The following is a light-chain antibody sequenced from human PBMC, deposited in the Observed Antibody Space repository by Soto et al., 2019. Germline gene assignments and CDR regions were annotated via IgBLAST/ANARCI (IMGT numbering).Light chain of an antibody. V-gene: IGKV3-15*01. CDR2: GAS. J-gene: IGKJ1*01. Sequence: EIVMTQSPATLSVSPGERATLSCRASQSVSSNLAWYQQKPGQAPRLLIYGASTRATGISARFSGSGSGTEFMLTISSLQSVDFAVYYFQQYNNWPPRAWTFGQGTKVEIK. CDR3: QQYNNWPPRAWT. CDR1: QSVSSN.